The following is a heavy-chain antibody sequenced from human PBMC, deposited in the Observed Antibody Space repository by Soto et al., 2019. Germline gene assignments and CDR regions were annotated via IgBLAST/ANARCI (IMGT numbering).Heavy chain of an antibody. CDR3: ATAERAVAGLYYYYGMDV. CDR2: INPSGGST. J-gene: IGHJ6*02. D-gene: IGHD6-19*01. CDR1: GYTFTSYY. Sequence: ASVKVSCKASGYTFTSYYMHGVRQAPGQGLEWMGIINPSGGSTSYAQKFQGRVTMTRDTSTSTVYMELSSLRSEDTAVYYCATAERAVAGLYYYYGMDVWGQGTTVTVSS. V-gene: IGHV1-46*01.